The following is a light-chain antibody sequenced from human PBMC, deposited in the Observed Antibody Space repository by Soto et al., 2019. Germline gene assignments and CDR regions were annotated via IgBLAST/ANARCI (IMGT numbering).Light chain of an antibody. CDR1: SSDVGGYNY. J-gene: IGLJ2*01. V-gene: IGLV2-11*01. Sequence: QSALTQPRSVSGSPGQSVTISCTGTSSDVGGYNYVSWYQQHPGKAPKLMISDVSKRPSGVPDRVSGSKSGNTASLTISGLQAEDEADYYCCSYAGSYTLFGGGTKLTVL. CDR2: DVS. CDR3: CSYAGSYTL.